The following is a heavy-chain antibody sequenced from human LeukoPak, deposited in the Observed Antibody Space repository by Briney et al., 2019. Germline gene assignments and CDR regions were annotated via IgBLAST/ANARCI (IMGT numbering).Heavy chain of an antibody. D-gene: IGHD5-12*01. CDR3: PRMGHSGYESLYYYYGMDV. CDR2: IRSKTNSYAT. J-gene: IGHJ6*02. Sequence: GGSLRLSCVGSGFTFSGSGIHWVRQAPGKGLEWVGRIRSKTNSYATAYGASVRGRFIISRDDSKTTAYLQMNSLKTEDTAMYYCPRMGHSGYESLYYYYGMDVWGQGTTVTVSS. V-gene: IGHV3-73*01. CDR1: GFTFSGSG.